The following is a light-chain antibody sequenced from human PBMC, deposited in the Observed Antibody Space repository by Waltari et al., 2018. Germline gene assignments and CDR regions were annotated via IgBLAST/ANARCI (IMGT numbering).Light chain of an antibody. Sequence: DIVMTQSPLSLPVTPGEPASISCRSSQSLLHSNGYNYLDWYLQKPGQSPQLLTYLGSSRASGVPDRFSGSGSGTDFTLKISRVEAEDVGVYYCMQALQTPCTFGPGTKVEIK. V-gene: IGKV2-28*01. CDR2: LGS. CDR3: MQALQTPCT. CDR1: QSLLHSNGYNY. J-gene: IGKJ3*01.